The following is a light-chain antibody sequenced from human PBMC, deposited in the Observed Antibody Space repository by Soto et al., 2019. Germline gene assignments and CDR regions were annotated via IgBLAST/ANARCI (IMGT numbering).Light chain of an antibody. J-gene: IGKJ4*01. V-gene: IGKV1-6*01. CDR1: QGIRND. Sequence: AIQVTQSPSSLSASVGDRVTITCRASQGIRNDLGWYQQKPGEPPKLQIYATSRLQSGVPSRFSGSGSGTDFTLTISSLQPEDSATYYCLQDYDYPLTFGGGTKVQIK. CDR3: LQDYDYPLT. CDR2: ATS.